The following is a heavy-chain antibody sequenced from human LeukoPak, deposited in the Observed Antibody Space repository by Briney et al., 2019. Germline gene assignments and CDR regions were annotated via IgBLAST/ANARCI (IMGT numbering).Heavy chain of an antibody. CDR1: GFPFSNYA. J-gene: IGHJ6*03. V-gene: IGHV3-23*01. CDR3: AKGLKTGVGPYMGYHYYMDA. CDR2: VNDNGAAT. D-gene: IGHD3-16*01. Sequence: GGSLRLSCAASGFPFSNYAMSWVRQAPGKGLKWVATVNDNGAATYYADSVKGRFTISRDNSYNTVSLRMNGLRDEDTGVYYCAKGLKTGVGPYMGYHYYMDAWGKGATVTVSS.